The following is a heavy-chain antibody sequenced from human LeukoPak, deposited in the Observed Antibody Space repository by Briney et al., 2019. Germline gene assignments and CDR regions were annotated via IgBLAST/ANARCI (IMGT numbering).Heavy chain of an antibody. D-gene: IGHD5-12*01. V-gene: IGHV3-30*03. Sequence: GGSLRLSCAASGFTFSSYGMHWVRQAPGKGLEWVAVISYDGDNKYYADSVKGRFTISRDNAKNSLYLQMNSLRAEDTAVYYCARGISGIDYWGQGTLVTVSS. CDR1: GFTFSSYG. CDR2: ISYDGDNK. J-gene: IGHJ4*02. CDR3: ARGISGIDY.